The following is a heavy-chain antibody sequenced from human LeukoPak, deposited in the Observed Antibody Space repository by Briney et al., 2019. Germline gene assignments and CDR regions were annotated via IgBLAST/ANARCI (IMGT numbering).Heavy chain of an antibody. J-gene: IGHJ6*03. D-gene: IGHD2-15*01. Sequence: ASVRVSCKASGYSINRFGVTWVRQAPGRGLEWIGWISSDNGIPRYADKFQGRVTLTTDTSETTTYMELRSLRSDDSAVYFCANVAKGRYFFYYMDVWGKGTTVTVSS. CDR3: ANVAKGRYFFYYMDV. CDR1: GYSINRFG. V-gene: IGHV1-18*01. CDR2: ISSDNGIP.